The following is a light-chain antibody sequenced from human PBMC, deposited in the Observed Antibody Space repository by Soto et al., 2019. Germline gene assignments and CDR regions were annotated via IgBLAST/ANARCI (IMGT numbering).Light chain of an antibody. CDR3: QTWGTGPLV. Sequence: QLVLTQSPSASASLGASVKLTCTLSSGHSSYAIAWHQQQPEKGPRYLMKLNSDGSHSKGDGIPDRFSGSSSGAERYLTSAILQSDDEADYYCQTWGTGPLVFGGGTKLTVL. V-gene: IGLV4-69*01. J-gene: IGLJ3*02. CDR1: SGHSSYA. CDR2: LNSDGSH.